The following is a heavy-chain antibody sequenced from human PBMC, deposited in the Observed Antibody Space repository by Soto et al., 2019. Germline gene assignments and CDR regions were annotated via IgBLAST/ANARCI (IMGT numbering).Heavy chain of an antibody. V-gene: IGHV3-33*01. CDR1: GFTFSNYG. J-gene: IGHJ5*02. D-gene: IGHD3-10*01. CDR2: IWYDGSNE. CDR3: ASDYTHGSGTSYGHNWFDP. Sequence: QVQLVESGGGVVQPGKSLRLSCAASGFTFSNYGMQWVRQAPGKGLEWVAIIWYDGSNEDYADSVKGRFTISRDNSKNTLYLQRNSLRAEDTAVYYCASDYTHGSGTSYGHNWFDPWGQGTLVIVSS.